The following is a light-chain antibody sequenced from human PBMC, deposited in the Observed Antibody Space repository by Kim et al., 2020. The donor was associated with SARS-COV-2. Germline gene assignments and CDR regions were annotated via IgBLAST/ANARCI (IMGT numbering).Light chain of an antibody. CDR1: SNNVGNQG. CDR3: SAWDSSLSAWV. V-gene: IGLV10-54*01. J-gene: IGLJ3*02. Sequence: QAGLTQPPSVSKGLRQTATLTCTGNSNNVGNQGVAWLQQHQGHPPKLLSYRNNNRPSGISERFSASRSGNTASLTITALQPEDEADYYCSAWDSSLSAWVFGGGTKLTVL. CDR2: RNN.